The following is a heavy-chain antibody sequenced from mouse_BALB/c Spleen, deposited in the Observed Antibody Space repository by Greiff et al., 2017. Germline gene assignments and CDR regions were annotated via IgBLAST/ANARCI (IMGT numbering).Heavy chain of an antibody. CDR2: ISSGSSTI. CDR1: GFTFSSFG. V-gene: IGHV5-17*02. D-gene: IGHD2-1*01. J-gene: IGHJ4*01. Sequence: EVQLVESGGGLVKPGGSLKLSCAASGFTFSSFGMHWVRQAPEKGLEWVAYISSGSSTIYYADTVKGRFTISRDNPKNTLFLQMTSLRSEDTAMYYCARSYGNYYAMDYWGQGTSVTVSS. CDR3: ARSYGNYYAMDY.